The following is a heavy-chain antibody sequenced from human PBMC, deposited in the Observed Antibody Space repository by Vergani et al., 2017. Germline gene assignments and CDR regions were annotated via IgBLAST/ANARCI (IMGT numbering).Heavy chain of an antibody. Sequence: EVQMVESGGGLVQPGGSLRLSCAASGFTFSTYWMTWVRQAPGKGLEWVANLKQDGTEKHSVDSVKGRFTIFRDNTQNSLYLQMNRLRAEDTAVYYCSILGGFWDSSSCYSNVDYWGQGTLVTVSS. CDR2: LKQDGTEK. CDR1: GFTFSTYW. J-gene: IGHJ4*02. V-gene: IGHV3-7*01. CDR3: SILGGFWDSSSCYSNVDY. D-gene: IGHD3-22*01.